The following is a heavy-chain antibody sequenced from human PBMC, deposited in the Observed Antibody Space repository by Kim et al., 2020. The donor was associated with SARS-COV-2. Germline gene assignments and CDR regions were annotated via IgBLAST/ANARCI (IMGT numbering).Heavy chain of an antibody. J-gene: IGHJ3*02. Sequence: KWYNDYSPSVKGRITISPDTSKNPFSLQRNSVSPEDTAVYYCARGYAFDIWGPGTLVTVSS. CDR3: ARGYAFDI. V-gene: IGHV6-1*01. CDR2: KWYN.